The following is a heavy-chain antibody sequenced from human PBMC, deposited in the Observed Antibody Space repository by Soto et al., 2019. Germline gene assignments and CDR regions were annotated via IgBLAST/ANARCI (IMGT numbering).Heavy chain of an antibody. V-gene: IGHV4-4*02. J-gene: IGHJ5*02. CDR1: GGSISSSNW. CDR3: ARWGRYSSKKNWFDT. D-gene: IGHD6-13*01. Sequence: PSETLSLTCAVSGGSISSSNWWSWVRQPPGKGLEWIGEIYHSGSTNYNPSLKSRATISVDKSKNQFSLKLSSVTAADTAVYYCARWGRYSSKKNWFDTWGQGTLVTVSS. CDR2: IYHSGST.